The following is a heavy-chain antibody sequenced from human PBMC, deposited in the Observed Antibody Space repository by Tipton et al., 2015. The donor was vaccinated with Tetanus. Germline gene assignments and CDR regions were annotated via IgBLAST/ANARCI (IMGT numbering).Heavy chain of an antibody. CDR1: GFAFGSYT. V-gene: IGHV3-23*01. J-gene: IGHJ4*02. CDR2: ISGSGRTT. Sequence: SLRLSCAASGFAFGSYTVNWVRQAPGKGLECVSSISGSGRTTSYADSVKGRFTISRDNSKNTLYLQMNSLRAEDTAVYYCAKALYGGCDYWGQGTLVTVSS. D-gene: IGHD3-16*01. CDR3: AKALYGGCDY.